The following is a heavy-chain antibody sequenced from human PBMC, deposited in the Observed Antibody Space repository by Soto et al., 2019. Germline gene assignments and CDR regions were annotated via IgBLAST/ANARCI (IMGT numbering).Heavy chain of an antibody. V-gene: IGHV4-34*01. J-gene: IGHJ5*01. CDR2: INHSGST. CDR1: GGYFSGYY. CDR3: ARSIDS. Sequence: SETLSLTCAVDGGYFSGYYWTWIRQPPGKGLEWIGEINHSGSTNYNPSLKSRVTISVDTSKNQFSLKLSSVTAADTAVYYCARSIDSWGQGTLVTVSS.